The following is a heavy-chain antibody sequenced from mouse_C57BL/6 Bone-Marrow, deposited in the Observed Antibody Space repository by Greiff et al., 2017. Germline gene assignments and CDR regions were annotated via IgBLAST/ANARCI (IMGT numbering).Heavy chain of an antibody. Sequence: QVQLQQSGAELARPGASVKLSCKASGYTFTSYGISWVKQRTGQGLEWIGEIYPRSGNTYYNEKFKGKATLTADKSSSTAYMELRSLTSEDSAVYFCARGEFYYDGQRYFDVWGKGTTVTVSS. V-gene: IGHV1-81*01. CDR2: IYPRSGNT. CDR3: ARGEFYYDGQRYFDV. D-gene: IGHD1-1*01. J-gene: IGHJ1*03. CDR1: GYTFTSYG.